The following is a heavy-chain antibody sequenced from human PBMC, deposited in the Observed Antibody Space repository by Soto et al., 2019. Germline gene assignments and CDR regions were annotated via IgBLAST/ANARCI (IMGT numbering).Heavy chain of an antibody. CDR1: GFTFSSYG. D-gene: IGHD3-10*01. Sequence: RRLSCAASGFTFSSYGMHWVRQAPGKGLEWVALIWYDGSKKYYADSVKGRFTISRDDSKNTLYLQMNSLRAEGTAVYYCARGSEGNAFDIWGQGTMVTVSS. J-gene: IGHJ3*02. CDR2: IWYDGSKK. V-gene: IGHV3-33*01. CDR3: ARGSEGNAFDI.